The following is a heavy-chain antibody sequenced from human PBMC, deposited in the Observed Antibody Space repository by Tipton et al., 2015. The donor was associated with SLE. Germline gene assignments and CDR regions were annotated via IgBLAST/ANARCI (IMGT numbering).Heavy chain of an antibody. CDR3: ASSLGFPRDYCFDY. D-gene: IGHD3-3*01. CDR1: GFTVGNNY. V-gene: IGHV3-53*05. Sequence: SLRLSCAASGFTVGNNYMSWVRQAPGKGLEWVSVIYNGGRTFYADSVKGRFTFSRDNSKNTLYLQMNSLRADDTAVYYCASSLGFPRDYCFDYWGQGALVTVSS. CDR2: IYNGGRT. J-gene: IGHJ4*02.